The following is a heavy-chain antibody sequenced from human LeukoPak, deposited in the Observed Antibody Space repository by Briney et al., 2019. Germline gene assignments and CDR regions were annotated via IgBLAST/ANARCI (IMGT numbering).Heavy chain of an antibody. J-gene: IGHJ4*02. V-gene: IGHV3-23*01. Sequence: GGSLRLSCAASGFTFSDHAMSWVRQAPAKGLEWVSSINGNGGGSYYIDSVKGRFTVSRDNSENALYLQMNSLRAEDTAVYYCAKSGWDPYYFDYWGQGTLVTVSS. CDR3: AKSGWDPYYFDY. CDR1: GFTFSDHA. D-gene: IGHD6-19*01. CDR2: INGNGGGS.